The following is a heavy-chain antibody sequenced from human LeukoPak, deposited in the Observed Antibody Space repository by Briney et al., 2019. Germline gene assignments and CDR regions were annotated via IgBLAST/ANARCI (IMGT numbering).Heavy chain of an antibody. CDR2: INHSGST. CDR1: GGSFSGYY. Sequence: PSETLSLTCAVYGGSFSGYYWSWIRQPPGKGLEWIGEINHSGSTNYNPSLKSRVTISVDTSKNQFSLKLSSVTAADTAVYYCARDLIAAAGGLTNWFDPWGQGTLVTVSS. CDR3: ARDLIAAAGGLTNWFDP. V-gene: IGHV4-34*01. D-gene: IGHD6-13*01. J-gene: IGHJ5*02.